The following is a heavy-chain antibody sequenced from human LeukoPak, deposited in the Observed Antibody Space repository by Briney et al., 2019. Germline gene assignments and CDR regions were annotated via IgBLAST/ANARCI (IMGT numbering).Heavy chain of an antibody. Sequence: SGMLSLTCAVSGGSISSSNWWSWVRQPPGKGLEWIGEIYHSGGTNYNPSLKSRVTISVDKSKNQFSLKLSSVTAADTAVYYCARASYSYDINGWVPFDYWGQGTLVTVSS. CDR3: ARASYSYDINGWVPFDY. D-gene: IGHD3-22*01. CDR2: IYHSGGT. V-gene: IGHV4-4*02. J-gene: IGHJ4*02. CDR1: GGSISSSNW.